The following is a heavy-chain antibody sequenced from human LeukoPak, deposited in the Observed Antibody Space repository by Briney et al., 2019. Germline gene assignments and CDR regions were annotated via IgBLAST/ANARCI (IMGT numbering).Heavy chain of an antibody. J-gene: IGHJ4*02. CDR2: INHSGST. V-gene: IGHV4-34*01. CDR1: GGSFSGYY. CDR3: ARSIDFAV. Sequence: SETLSLTCAVYGGSFSGYYWSWIRQPPGKGLEWIGEINHSGSTNYNPTLKSPVTISVDTSKNQLSLKLSSVTAADTAVYYCARSIDFAVWGQGTLVTVSS. D-gene: IGHD3-3*01.